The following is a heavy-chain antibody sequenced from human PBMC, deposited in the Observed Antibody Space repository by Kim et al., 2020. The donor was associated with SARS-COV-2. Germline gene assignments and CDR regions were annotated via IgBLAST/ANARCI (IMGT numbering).Heavy chain of an antibody. Sequence: QHPGKAREWLASRDWDDHKNYRTSLKTRLTISKATSKTQVVLTMTNMDPVDTATYSWARMSAVTTGIDYWGQGTLVTVTS. J-gene: IGHJ4*02. CDR3: ARMSAVTTGIDY. CDR2: RDWDDHK. V-gene: IGHV2-70*11. D-gene: IGHD4-17*01.